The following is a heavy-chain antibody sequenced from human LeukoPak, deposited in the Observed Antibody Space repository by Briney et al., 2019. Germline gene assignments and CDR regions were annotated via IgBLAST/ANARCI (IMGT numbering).Heavy chain of an antibody. Sequence: GGSLRLSCAASGFTFSNAWMSWVRQAPGKGLEWVGRIKSKTDGGTTDYAAPVKGRFTISRDDSKNTLYLQMNSLRAEDTAVYYCAKEDRSGSFDYWGQGTLVTVS. J-gene: IGHJ4*02. V-gene: IGHV3-15*01. CDR1: GFTFSNAW. D-gene: IGHD3-10*01. CDR3: AKEDRSGSFDY. CDR2: IKSKTDGGTT.